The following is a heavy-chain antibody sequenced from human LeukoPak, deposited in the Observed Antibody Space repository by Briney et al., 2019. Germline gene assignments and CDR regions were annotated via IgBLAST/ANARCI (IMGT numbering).Heavy chain of an antibody. J-gene: IGHJ4*02. CDR2: FDPEDGET. Sequence: ASVKVSCKVSGYTLTELSMHWVRQAPGKGLEWMGGFDPEDGETIYAQKFQGRVTMTEDTSTDKAYMELSSLTSEDTAVYYCATAQPWIQGLFDYWGQGTLVTVSS. CDR3: ATAQPWIQGLFDY. CDR1: GYTLTELS. D-gene: IGHD5-18*01. V-gene: IGHV1-24*01.